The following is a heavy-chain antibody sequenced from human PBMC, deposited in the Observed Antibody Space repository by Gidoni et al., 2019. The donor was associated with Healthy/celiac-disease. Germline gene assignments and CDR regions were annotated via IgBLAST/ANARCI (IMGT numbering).Heavy chain of an antibody. Sequence: EVQLVESGGGLVQPGRSLRLSCAASGFTFSSYELNWVRQAPGKGLEWVSYISSSGSTIYYADSVKGRFTISRDNAKNSLYLQMNSLRAEDTAVYYCARDSLGYCSGGSCYPIVDYWGQGTLVTVSS. CDR1: GFTFSSYE. V-gene: IGHV3-48*03. CDR3: ARDSLGYCSGGSCYPIVDY. D-gene: IGHD2-15*01. J-gene: IGHJ4*02. CDR2: ISSSGSTI.